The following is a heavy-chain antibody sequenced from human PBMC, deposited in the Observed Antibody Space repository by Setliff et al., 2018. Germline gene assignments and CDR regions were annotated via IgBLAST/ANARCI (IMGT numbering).Heavy chain of an antibody. J-gene: IGHJ3*02. CDR2: ISSSSSSI. CDR1: GFTFSSYS. D-gene: IGHD6-19*01. CDR3: AKTTEWLGDSYDAFDS. V-gene: IGHV3-48*01. Sequence: GGSLRLSCAASGFTFSSYSMNWVRQAPGKGLEWVSYISSSSSSIYYADSVKGRFTISRDNAKNSLYLQMNSLRAEDTAVYYCAKTTEWLGDSYDAFDSWGQGTMVTVSS.